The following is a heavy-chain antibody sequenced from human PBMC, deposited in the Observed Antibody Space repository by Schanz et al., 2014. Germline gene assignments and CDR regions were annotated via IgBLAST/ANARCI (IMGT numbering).Heavy chain of an antibody. CDR3: ARELRLEYYFDY. J-gene: IGHJ4*02. CDR1: GYTLSDYY. CDR2: INPNSGGT. V-gene: IGHV1-2*02. Sequence: QVQLVQSGAEVKMPGASVKVSCKASGYTLSDYYMHWVRQAPGQGLEWMGRINPNSGGTNYAQKFQGRVTMTRDTSISTAYMELSSLRSDDTAVYYCARELRLEYYFDYWGQGTQVTVSS. D-gene: IGHD4-17*01.